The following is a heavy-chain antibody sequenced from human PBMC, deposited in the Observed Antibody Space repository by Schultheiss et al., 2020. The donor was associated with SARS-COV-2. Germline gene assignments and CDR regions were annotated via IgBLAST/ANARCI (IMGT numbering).Heavy chain of an antibody. D-gene: IGHD3-16*01. J-gene: IGHJ5*02. V-gene: IGHV1-24*01. CDR2: FDPEAGET. CDR3: ARAPGGEGNWFDP. CDR1: GYTLTDLS. Sequence: ASVKVSCKVSGYTLTDLSMHWVRQAPGKGLEWMGGFDPEAGETIYAQKFQGRVTMTEDTSTDIAYMEVSSLRSEDTAVYYCARAPGGEGNWFDPWGQGTLVTVSS.